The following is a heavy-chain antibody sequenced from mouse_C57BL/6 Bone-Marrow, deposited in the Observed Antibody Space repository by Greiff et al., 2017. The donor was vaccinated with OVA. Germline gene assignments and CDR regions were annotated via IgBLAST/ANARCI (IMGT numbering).Heavy chain of an antibody. Sequence: EVKLVESGGGLVKPGGSLKLSCAASGFTFSSYAMSWVRQTPEKGLEWVATISDGGSYTYYTANVKGRFTISRDNAKNNLYLQMSHLKSEDSAMXDGARDGRLRRERFAYGGRGTLVTVSA. CDR1: GFTFSSYA. CDR2: ISDGGSYT. J-gene: IGHJ3*01. V-gene: IGHV5-4*01. D-gene: IGHD2-4*01. CDR3: ARDGRLRRERFAY.